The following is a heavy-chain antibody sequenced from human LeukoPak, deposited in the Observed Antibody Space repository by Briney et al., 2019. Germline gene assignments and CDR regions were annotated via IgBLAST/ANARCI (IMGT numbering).Heavy chain of an antibody. D-gene: IGHD6-13*01. J-gene: IGHJ4*02. CDR3: ARDPITDSSSWYSTSSYYYFDY. V-gene: IGHV3-20*04. Sequence: GGALRLSCAASGFTFDDYGMSWVRQAPGKGLEWVSGINWNGGSTGYADSVKGRFTISRDNAKNSLYLQMNSLRAEDTALYYCARDPITDSSSWYSTSSYYYFDYWGQGTLVTVSS. CDR2: INWNGGST. CDR1: GFTFDDYG.